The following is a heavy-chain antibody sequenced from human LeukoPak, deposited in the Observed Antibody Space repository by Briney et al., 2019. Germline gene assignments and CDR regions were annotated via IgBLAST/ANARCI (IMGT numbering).Heavy chain of an antibody. J-gene: IGHJ4*02. CDR2: IKRRTDGGTT. V-gene: IGHV3-15*01. CDR3: TTKTITPGY. CDR1: GFIFRDAW. Sequence: TGGSLRLSCAASGFIFRDAWMTWVRQAPGKGLEWVGRIKRRTDGGTTDYAAPVKGRFTISRDDPQNTLYLQMNSLKTEDTAVYYCTTKTITPGYWGQGTLVTVSS. D-gene: IGHD5-24*01.